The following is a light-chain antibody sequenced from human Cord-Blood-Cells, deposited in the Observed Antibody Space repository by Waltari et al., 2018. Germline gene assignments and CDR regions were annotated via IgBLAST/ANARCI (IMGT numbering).Light chain of an antibody. CDR2: DAS. J-gene: IGKJ4*01. CDR3: QQRSNWLT. CDR1: QSVSSY. Sequence: EIVLRQSPATLSLSPGGRATLSCSASQSVSSYLAWYQQKPGQAPRLLIYDASNRATGIPARFSGSGSGTDFTLTISSLEPEDFAVYYCQQRSNWLTFGGGTKVEIK. V-gene: IGKV3-11*01.